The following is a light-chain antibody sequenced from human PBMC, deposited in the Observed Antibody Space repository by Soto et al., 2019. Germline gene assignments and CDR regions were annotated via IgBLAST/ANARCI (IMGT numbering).Light chain of an antibody. CDR3: QQYDNR. CDR2: DAS. CDR1: QDISNY. Sequence: DIPMTQSPSSLSASVGDRVTITCQASQDISNYLNWYQQKPGKAPKLLIYDASNLETGVPSRFSGSGSGTDFTSTISSLQPEDIATYYCQQYDNRFGQGTKLEIK. J-gene: IGKJ2*01. V-gene: IGKV1-33*01.